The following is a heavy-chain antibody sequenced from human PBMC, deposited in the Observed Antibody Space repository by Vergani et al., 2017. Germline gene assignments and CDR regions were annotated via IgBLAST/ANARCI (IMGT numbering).Heavy chain of an antibody. CDR2: INHSGST. CDR3: ARGRRYSSGWTDY. D-gene: IGHD6-19*01. Sequence: QVQLQQWGAGLLKPSETLSLTCAVYGGSFSGYYWSWIRQPPGKGLEWIGEINHSGSTNYNPSLKSRVTISVDTSKNQFSLKLSSVTAAYTAVYYCARGRRYSSGWTDYWGQGTLVTVSS. V-gene: IGHV4-34*01. J-gene: IGHJ4*02. CDR1: GGSFSGYY.